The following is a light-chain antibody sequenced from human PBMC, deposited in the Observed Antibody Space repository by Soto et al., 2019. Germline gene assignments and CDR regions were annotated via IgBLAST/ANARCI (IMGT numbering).Light chain of an antibody. J-gene: IGKJ5*01. CDR2: AAS. CDR3: QQLNSYPVGT. CDR1: QGISSY. V-gene: IGKV1-9*01. Sequence: DIQLTQSPSFLSASVGDRVTITCRASQGISSYLAWYQQKPGKAPKLLIYAASTLQSGVPSRFSGSGSGTEFTLTISSLQPEDFATYYCQQLNSYPVGTFGQGTRLEIK.